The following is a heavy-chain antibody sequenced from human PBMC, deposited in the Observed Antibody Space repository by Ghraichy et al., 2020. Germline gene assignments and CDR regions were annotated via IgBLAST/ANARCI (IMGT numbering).Heavy chain of an antibody. Sequence: SSVKVSCKASGGTFNSHTINWVRQAPGQGLEWMGGIIPIFGALNYAQMFQGRVTITADKSTSTVYMELSNMTSEDTAMYYCTRGAGHCTTMSCYRAHDYWGQGTLVTVSP. CDR3: TRGAGHCTTMSCYRAHDY. D-gene: IGHD2-2*02. CDR2: IIPIFGAL. CDR1: GGTFNSHT. J-gene: IGHJ4*02. V-gene: IGHV1-69*06.